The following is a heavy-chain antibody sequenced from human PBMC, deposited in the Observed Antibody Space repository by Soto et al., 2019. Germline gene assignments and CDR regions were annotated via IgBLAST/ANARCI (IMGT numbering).Heavy chain of an antibody. V-gene: IGHV1-69*13. J-gene: IGHJ3*01. CDR2: LIPIFGTH. Sequence: GASVKVSCKPSARTFNSYPLSWARHPHRHGLECMGRLIPIFGTHNYSQKIPGRVTTTADESKSPAHKELRRLRSEDTAEYYCPRKLAYALDLWGQRTMVTV. CDR1: ARTFNSYP. CDR3: PRKLAYALDL. D-gene: IGHD6-6*01.